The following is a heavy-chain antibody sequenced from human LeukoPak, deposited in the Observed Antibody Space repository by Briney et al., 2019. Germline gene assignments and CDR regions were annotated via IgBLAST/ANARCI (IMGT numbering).Heavy chain of an antibody. V-gene: IGHV7-4-1*02. CDR2: INTNTGNP. CDR3: AVTIGYCSSTSCWGSYRYFDY. D-gene: IGHD2-2*01. J-gene: IGHJ4*02. Sequence: ASVKVSCTASGYTFTSYAMNWVRQAPGQGLEWMGWINTNTGNPTYAQGFTGRFVFSLDTSVSTAYLQISSLKAEDTAVYYCAVTIGYCSSTSCWGSYRYFDYWGQGTLVTVSS. CDR1: GYTFTSYA.